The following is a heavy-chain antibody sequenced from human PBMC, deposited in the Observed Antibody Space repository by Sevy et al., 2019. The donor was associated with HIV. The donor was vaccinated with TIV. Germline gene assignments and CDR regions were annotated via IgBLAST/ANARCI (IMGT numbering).Heavy chain of an antibody. J-gene: IGHJ2*01. CDR3: XXXXXXXXXXXXHFYFDL. CDR1: GFTFSDYY. V-gene: IGHV3-11*01. CDR2: MSSSGTTI. Sequence: GGSLRLSCAASGFTFSDYYMSWIRQVPGKGLEWVSYMSSSGTTINYADSVKGRFTISRDNAKKSLYLHMNSLRAEDXXXXXXXXXXXXXXXXXXHFYFDLWGRGTLVTVSX.